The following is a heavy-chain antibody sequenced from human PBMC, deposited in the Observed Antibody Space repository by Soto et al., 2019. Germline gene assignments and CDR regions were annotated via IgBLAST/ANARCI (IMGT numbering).Heavy chain of an antibody. Sequence: GASVKVSCKASGYTFTSYYMHWVRQAPGQGLEWMGIINPSGGSTSYAQKFQGRVTMTRDTSTSTVYMELSSLRSEDTAVYYCAKESRIFGVVDDAFDIWGQGTMVTVSS. D-gene: IGHD3-3*02. CDR3: AKESRIFGVVDDAFDI. V-gene: IGHV1-46*01. CDR2: INPSGGST. J-gene: IGHJ3*02. CDR1: GYTFTSYY.